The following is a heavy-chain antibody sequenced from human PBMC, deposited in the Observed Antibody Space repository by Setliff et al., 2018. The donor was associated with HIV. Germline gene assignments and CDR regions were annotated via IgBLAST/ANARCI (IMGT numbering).Heavy chain of an antibody. CDR3: TGSGAYSFGRGF. CDR2: IKSKADGGTV. V-gene: IGHV3-15*01. Sequence: GESLKISCAASGFAFNNAWLSWVRQTPGKGLEWVGHIKSKADGGTVDYAAPVKGRFTISRDDSKNTLYLQMDSLKTEDTAVYYCTGSGAYSFGRGFWGQGTLVTVSS. D-gene: IGHD1-26*01. J-gene: IGHJ4*02. CDR1: GFAFNNAW.